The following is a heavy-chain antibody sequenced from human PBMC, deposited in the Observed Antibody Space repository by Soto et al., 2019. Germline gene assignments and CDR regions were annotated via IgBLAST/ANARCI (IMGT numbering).Heavy chain of an antibody. CDR1: GGTFSSYA. Sequence: QVQLVQSGAEVKKPGSSVKVSCKASGGTFSSYAISWVRQAPGQELEWMGGIIPIFGTANYAQKFQGRVTITADESTSTAYMELSSLRSEDTAVYYCGLGSSGRSLYYFDYWGQGTLVTVSS. CDR2: IIPIFGTA. D-gene: IGHD3-22*01. V-gene: IGHV1-69*01. CDR3: GLGSSGRSLYYFDY. J-gene: IGHJ4*02.